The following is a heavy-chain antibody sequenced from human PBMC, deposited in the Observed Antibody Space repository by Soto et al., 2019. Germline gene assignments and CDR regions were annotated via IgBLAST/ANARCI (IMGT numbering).Heavy chain of an antibody. V-gene: IGHV3-23*01. CDR1: GFTFSSYA. J-gene: IGHJ4*02. Sequence: EVQLLESGGGLVQPGGSLRLSCAVSGFTFSSYAMNWVRQAPGKGLEWVSVISGSGGSTYYADSVKGRFTISRDNSKNTLYLQMNSLRAVDTAVYYCAKRAVGMDFDYWGQGTLVTVSS. CDR3: AKRAVGMDFDY. D-gene: IGHD6-13*01. CDR2: ISGSGGST.